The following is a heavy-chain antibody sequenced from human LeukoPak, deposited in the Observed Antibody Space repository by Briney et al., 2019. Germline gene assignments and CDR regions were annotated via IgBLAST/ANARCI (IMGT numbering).Heavy chain of an antibody. J-gene: IGHJ6*04. CDR2: ISGSGGVT. CDR1: EFTFSSHA. D-gene: IGHD3-10*02. CDR3: AELGITMIGGV. V-gene: IGHV3-23*01. Sequence: QTGGSLRLSCAASEFTFSSHAMSWVRQAPGKGLEWVSIISGSGGVTYYADSVKGRFTISRDNAKNSLYLQMNSLRAEDTAVYYCAELGITMIGGVWGKGTTVTISS.